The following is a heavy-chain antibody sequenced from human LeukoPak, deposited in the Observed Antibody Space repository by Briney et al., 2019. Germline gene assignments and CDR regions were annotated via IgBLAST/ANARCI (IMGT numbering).Heavy chain of an antibody. CDR3: ATEGLVDCSSTSCYTMWFDP. CDR1: GYTLTELS. Sequence: ASVKVSCKVSGYTLTELSMHWVRQAPGKGLEWMGGFDPEDGETIYAQKFQGRVTMTEDTSTDTAYMELSSLRSEDTAVYYCATEGLVDCSSTSCYTMWFDPWGQGTLVTVSS. V-gene: IGHV1-24*01. J-gene: IGHJ5*02. CDR2: FDPEDGET. D-gene: IGHD2-2*02.